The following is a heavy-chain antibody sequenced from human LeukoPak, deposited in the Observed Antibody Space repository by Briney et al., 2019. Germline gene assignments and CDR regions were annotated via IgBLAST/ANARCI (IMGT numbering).Heavy chain of an antibody. D-gene: IGHD5-18*01. V-gene: IGHV4-59*08. CDR1: GGSISRYY. J-gene: IGHJ4*02. CDR2: IYYSGST. CDR3: AKSRGYGLIDY. Sequence: PSETLSLTCTVSGGSISRYYWSWIRQPPGKGLEWIGYIYYSGSTNYNPSLKSRVTISVDTSKNQFSLRLNSVTAADTAMYYCAKSRGYGLIDYWGQGTRVTVSS.